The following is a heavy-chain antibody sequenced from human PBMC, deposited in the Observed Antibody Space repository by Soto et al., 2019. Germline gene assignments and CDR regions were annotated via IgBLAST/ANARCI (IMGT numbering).Heavy chain of an antibody. J-gene: IGHJ3*02. CDR1: GFTFSSYG. D-gene: IGHD5-18*01. Sequence: GGSLRLSCAASGFTFSSYGMHWVRQAPGKGLEWVAVISYDGSNKYYADSVKGRFTISRDNSKNTLYLQMNSLRAEDTAVYYCAKTLTAMVPRDAFDIWGQGTMVTVS. CDR3: AKTLTAMVPRDAFDI. V-gene: IGHV3-30*18. CDR2: ISYDGSNK.